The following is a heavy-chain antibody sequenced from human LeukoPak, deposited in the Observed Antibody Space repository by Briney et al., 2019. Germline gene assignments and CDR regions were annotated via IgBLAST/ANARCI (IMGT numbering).Heavy chain of an antibody. CDR3: AREITVTRPFDY. Sequence: PSETLSLTYTVSNGSISIYYWSWVRQPAGRGLEWIGRISASGRTNYNPSLKSRVTMSVDTSKDQFSLKLSSVTAADTAVYYCAREITVTRPFDYWGQGTLVTVSS. V-gene: IGHV4-4*07. CDR1: NGSISIYY. CDR2: ISASGRT. J-gene: IGHJ4*02. D-gene: IGHD4-17*01.